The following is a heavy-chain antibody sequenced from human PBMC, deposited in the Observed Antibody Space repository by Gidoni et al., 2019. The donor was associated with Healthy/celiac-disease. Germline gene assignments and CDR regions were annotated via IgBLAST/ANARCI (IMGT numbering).Heavy chain of an antibody. V-gene: IGHV3-21*01. Sequence: EVQLVESGGGLVKPGGSLRLSCAASGFTFSSYSMNWVRQAPGKGLEWVSSISSSSSYIYYADSVKGRFTISRDNAKNSLYLQMNSLRAEDTAVYYCARAGRVVTTLDYWGQGTLVTVSS. CDR3: ARAGRVVTTLDY. J-gene: IGHJ4*02. CDR2: ISSSSSYI. CDR1: GFTFSSYS. D-gene: IGHD3-22*01.